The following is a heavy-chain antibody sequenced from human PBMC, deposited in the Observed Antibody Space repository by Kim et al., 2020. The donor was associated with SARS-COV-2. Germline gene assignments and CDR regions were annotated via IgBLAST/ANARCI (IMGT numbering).Heavy chain of an antibody. D-gene: IGHD1-26*01. V-gene: IGHV1-58*01. Sequence: GNTNYAQKSQERVTITRERSTSTAYMELSSLRSEDTAVYYCAAGGSYLGYWGQGTLVTVSS. J-gene: IGHJ4*02. CDR3: AAGGSYLGY. CDR2: GNT.